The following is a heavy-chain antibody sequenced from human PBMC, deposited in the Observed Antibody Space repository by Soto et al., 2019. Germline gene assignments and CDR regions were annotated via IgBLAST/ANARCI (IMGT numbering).Heavy chain of an antibody. D-gene: IGHD7-27*01. CDR2: IYKSATT. J-gene: IGHJ5*01. V-gene: IGHV4-30-4*01. CDR3: ARGRYCLTGRCFPNWFDS. CDR1: GDSISNLDYF. Sequence: SETLSLTCSVSGDSISNLDYFWAWIRQPPGQALEYIGYIYKSATTYYNPSFESRVAISVDTPKSQFSLNVTSVTAADTAVYFCARGRYCLTGRCFPNWFDSWGQGALVTVSS.